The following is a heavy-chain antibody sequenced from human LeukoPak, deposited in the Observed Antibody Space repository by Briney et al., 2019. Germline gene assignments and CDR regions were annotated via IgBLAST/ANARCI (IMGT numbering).Heavy chain of an antibody. CDR3: ARRGVFGYSHDL. CDR1: GGTFSSYA. Sequence: ASVKVSCKASGGTFSSYAISWVRQAPGQGLERMGWINTITGNATYAQDFTGRFVLSLDTSVTTAYLQISSLKADDTAVYYCARRGVFGYSHDLWGRGTLVTVSS. J-gene: IGHJ2*01. D-gene: IGHD5-18*01. V-gene: IGHV7-4-1*02. CDR2: INTITGNA.